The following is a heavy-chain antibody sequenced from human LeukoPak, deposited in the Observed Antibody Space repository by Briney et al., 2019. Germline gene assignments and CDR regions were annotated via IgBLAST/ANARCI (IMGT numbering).Heavy chain of an antibody. Sequence: SETLSLTCAVYGGSFSGYYWSWIRQPPGKGLEWIGEINHSGSTNYNPSLKSRVTISVDTSKNQFSLKLSSVTAADTAVYYCARGLGAYGSGSYLDYWGQGTLVTVSP. D-gene: IGHD3-10*01. CDR2: INHSGST. J-gene: IGHJ4*02. V-gene: IGHV4-34*01. CDR3: ARGLGAYGSGSYLDY. CDR1: GGSFSGYY.